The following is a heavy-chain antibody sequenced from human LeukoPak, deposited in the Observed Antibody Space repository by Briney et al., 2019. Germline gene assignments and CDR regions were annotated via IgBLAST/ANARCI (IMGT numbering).Heavy chain of an antibody. Sequence: SETLSLTCTAFGDSISSPLYYWGWIRQPPGKGLEWIGSVLFSGSTSYHPSLKSRVTISVDTSKNVFSLNLRSVSASDTAVYYCARGPVRARFYFDFWGQGSLVSVS. CDR1: GDSISSPLYY. CDR2: VLFSGST. J-gene: IGHJ4*02. V-gene: IGHV4-39*02. CDR3: ARGPVRARFYFDF. D-gene: IGHD3-3*01.